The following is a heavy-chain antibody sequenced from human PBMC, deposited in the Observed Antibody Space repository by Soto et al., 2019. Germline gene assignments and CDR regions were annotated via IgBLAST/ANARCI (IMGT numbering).Heavy chain of an antibody. CDR3: RRSSRYSTDV. Sequence: PGGSMRLSCTASEFTFSSFATSWSRLPPGKGLEWIGSIYSTGNTYYNPSLNSQVTISVDTSKNQFSLNVISVAAADTALYYCRRSSRYSTDVWGKGTTVTVSS. V-gene: IGHV4-39*01. CDR2: IYSTGNT. J-gene: IGHJ6*04. D-gene: IGHD6-13*01. CDR1: EFTFSSFAT.